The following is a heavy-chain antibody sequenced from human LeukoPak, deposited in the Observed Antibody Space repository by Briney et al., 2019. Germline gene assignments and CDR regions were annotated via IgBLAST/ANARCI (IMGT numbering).Heavy chain of an antibody. J-gene: IGHJ4*02. Sequence: SETLSLTCAVYGGSFSGYYWSWIRQPPGKGLEWIGEINHSGSTNYNPSLKSRVTISVDTSKNQFSLKLSSVTAADTAVYYCASSRGDGEKYSSSSFALFDYWGQGTLVTVSS. CDR1: GGSFSGYY. D-gene: IGHD6-6*01. CDR3: ASSRGDGEKYSSSSFALFDY. V-gene: IGHV4-34*01. CDR2: INHSGST.